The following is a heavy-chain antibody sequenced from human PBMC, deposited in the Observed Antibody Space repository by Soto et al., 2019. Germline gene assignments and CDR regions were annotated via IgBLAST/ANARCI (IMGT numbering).Heavy chain of an antibody. CDR2: ISAYNGNT. Sequence: GASVKVSCKASGYTFTSYGISWVRQAPGQGLEWMGWISAYNGNTNYAQKLQGRVTMTTDTSTSTAYMELRSLRSDDTAVYHCARDSSYSSSSSFDYWGQGTLVTVSS. D-gene: IGHD6-6*01. J-gene: IGHJ4*02. V-gene: IGHV1-18*04. CDR1: GYTFTSYG. CDR3: ARDSSYSSSSSFDY.